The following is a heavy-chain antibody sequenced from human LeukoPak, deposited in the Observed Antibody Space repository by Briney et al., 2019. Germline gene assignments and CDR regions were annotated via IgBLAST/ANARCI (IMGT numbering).Heavy chain of an antibody. CDR3: ARSGDGNWFDP. CDR2: INHSGST. D-gene: IGHD4-17*01. V-gene: IGHV4-34*01. J-gene: IGHJ5*02. CDR1: GGSFSGYY. Sequence: PSETLSLTCAVYGGSFSGYYWSWIRQPPGKGLEWIGEINHSGSTNYNPSLKSRVTISVDTSKNQFSLKLSSVTAADTAVYYCARSGDGNWFDPWGQGTLVTVSS.